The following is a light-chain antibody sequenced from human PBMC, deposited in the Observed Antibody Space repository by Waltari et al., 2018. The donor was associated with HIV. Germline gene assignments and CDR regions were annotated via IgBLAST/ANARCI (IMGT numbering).Light chain of an antibody. CDR1: RTDVGGYDY. J-gene: IGLJ1*01. CDR2: EVN. V-gene: IGLV2-14*01. CDR3: SSYTRSPGHV. Sequence: QSALTQPASVSGSPGQSITISCTGTRTDVGGYDYVSWYQQHPGKAPKLMIYEVNSLASGVSNLFSGSQSGYIASLTISALQPNDEAEYVCSSYTRSPGHVFGPGTTVTVL.